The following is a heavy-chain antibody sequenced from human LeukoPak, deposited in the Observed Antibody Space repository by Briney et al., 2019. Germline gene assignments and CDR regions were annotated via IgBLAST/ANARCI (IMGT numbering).Heavy chain of an antibody. V-gene: IGHV4-4*07. CDR2: IYTSGST. D-gene: IGHD2-15*01. CDR1: GGSISSYY. J-gene: IGHJ4*02. Sequence: PSETLSLTCTVSGGSISSYYWSWIRQPAGKGLEWIGRIYTSGSTYYNPSLKSRVTISVDRSKNQFSLKLSSVTAADTAVYYCARAGLIYCSGGSCYGEQGFDYWGQGTLVTVSS. CDR3: ARAGLIYCSGGSCYGEQGFDY.